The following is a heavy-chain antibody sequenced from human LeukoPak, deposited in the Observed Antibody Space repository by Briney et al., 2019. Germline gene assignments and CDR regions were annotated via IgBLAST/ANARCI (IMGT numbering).Heavy chain of an antibody. J-gene: IGHJ4*02. V-gene: IGHV4-59*01. D-gene: IGHD4-17*01. Sequence: RPSETLSLTCTVSGGSISSYYWSWIRQPPGKGLEWIGYIYYSGSTNYNPSLKSRVTISVDTSKNQFSLKLSSVTAADTAVYYCAREKYGDWDYWGQGTLVTVSS. CDR2: IYYSGST. CDR1: GGSISSYY. CDR3: AREKYGDWDY.